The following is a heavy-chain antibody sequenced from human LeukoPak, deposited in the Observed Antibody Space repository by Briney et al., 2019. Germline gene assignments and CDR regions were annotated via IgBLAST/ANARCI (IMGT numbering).Heavy chain of an antibody. CDR3: AKESDSGYHSEGPKN. Sequence: QSGGSLRLSCAASGFVLSDYGMHWVRQAPGKGLEWVAFVRNDGSNEYYVGSVKGRFTISRDKSKNTLYLQMNSLRAEETAVYSCAKESDSGYHSEGPKNWGLGTLVTVSS. CDR1: GFVLSDYG. CDR2: VRNDGSNE. D-gene: IGHD5-12*01. J-gene: IGHJ4*02. V-gene: IGHV3-30*02.